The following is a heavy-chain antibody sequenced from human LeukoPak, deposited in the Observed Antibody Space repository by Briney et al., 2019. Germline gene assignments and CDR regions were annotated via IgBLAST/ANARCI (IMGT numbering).Heavy chain of an antibody. CDR3: ASVRRGFGESSKYYAYYYMGV. D-gene: IGHD3-10*01. Sequence: SETLSLTCTVSGGSISSSSYYWGWIRQSPGKGLEWIGSIYYSGSTYYNPSLKSRVTISLDTSKNQFSLKLSSVTAADTAVYYCASVRRGFGESSKYYAYYYMGVWGKGTTVTISS. CDR2: IYYSGST. V-gene: IGHV4-39*01. J-gene: IGHJ6*03. CDR1: GGSISSSSYY.